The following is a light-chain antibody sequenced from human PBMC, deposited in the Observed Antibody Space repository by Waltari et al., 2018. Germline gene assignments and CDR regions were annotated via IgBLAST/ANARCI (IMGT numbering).Light chain of an antibody. CDR1: TSNIRRNT. CDR3: AAWDDSLNGFV. Sequence: QPVLTQPPSASGTPGQRVSISCSGGTSNIRRNTLNWYQQLHGAAPKFSIHKNNQRPLGVPDRFSGSKSGTSASLAISGLRSEDEADYYCAAWDDSLNGFVFGTGTKVTVL. J-gene: IGLJ1*01. CDR2: KNN. V-gene: IGLV1-44*01.